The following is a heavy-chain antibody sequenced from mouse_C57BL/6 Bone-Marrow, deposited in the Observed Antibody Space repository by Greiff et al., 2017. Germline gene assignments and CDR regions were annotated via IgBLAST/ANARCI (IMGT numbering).Heavy chain of an antibody. CDR1: GYTFTSYG. V-gene: IGHV1-81*01. CDR2: IYPRSGNT. Sequence: VQLQESGAELARPGASVKLSCKASGYTFTSYGISWVKQRTGQGLEWIGAIYPRSGNTYYNEKFKGKATLTVDTSSSTAYMELHSLTSEDSAVYFCARLEFDGSSGDWYFDVWGTGTTVTVSS. CDR3: ARLEFDGSSGDWYFDV. D-gene: IGHD1-1*01. J-gene: IGHJ1*03.